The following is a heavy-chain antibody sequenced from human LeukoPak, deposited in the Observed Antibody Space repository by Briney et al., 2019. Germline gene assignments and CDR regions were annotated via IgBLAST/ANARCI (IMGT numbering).Heavy chain of an antibody. J-gene: IGHJ4*02. CDR3: ARVGYYYYDSSGYYRGGYFDY. CDR2: ISSSSSYI. V-gene: IGHV3-21*01. Sequence: PGGSLRLSCAASGFTFSSYSMNWVRQAPGKGLEWVSSISSSSSYIYYADSVKGRFTISRDNAKNSLYLQMNSLRAEDTAVYYCARVGYYYYDSSGYYRGGYFDYWGQGTLVTVSS. D-gene: IGHD3-22*01. CDR1: GFTFSSYS.